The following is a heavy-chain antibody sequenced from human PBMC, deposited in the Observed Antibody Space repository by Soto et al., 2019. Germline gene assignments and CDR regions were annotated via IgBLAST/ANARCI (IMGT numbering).Heavy chain of an antibody. CDR2: IVVASGYS. CDR3: AADVIGVAGDFDH. V-gene: IGHV1-58*01. CDR1: GFTFGSSA. Sequence: LVQSGPDVKKPGTSVKVSCKTSGFTFGSSAVQWVRQVRGQRLEWIGWIVVASGYSNVAQKFQYRVSLTRDLSTNTAFMEMSSLTSEDSAMYYCAADVIGVAGDFDHWGQGTLVSVSS. J-gene: IGHJ4*02. D-gene: IGHD6-19*01.